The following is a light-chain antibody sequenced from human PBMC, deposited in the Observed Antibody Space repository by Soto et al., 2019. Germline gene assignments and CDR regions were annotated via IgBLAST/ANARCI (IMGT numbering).Light chain of an antibody. J-gene: IGLJ3*02. V-gene: IGLV2-14*01. Sequence: QSALTQPASVSGSPGQSITISCTGTSNDIGAFNYVSWYQQHPGKAPKLIIYEVSNRPSGVSHRFSGSKSDNTASLTISGLQAEDEADYYCNSYASNSARVFVGGTKLTVL. CDR1: SNDIGAFNY. CDR3: NSYASNSARV. CDR2: EVS.